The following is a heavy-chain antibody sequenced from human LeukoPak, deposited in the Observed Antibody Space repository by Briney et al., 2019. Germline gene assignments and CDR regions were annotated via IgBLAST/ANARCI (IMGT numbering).Heavy chain of an antibody. V-gene: IGHV3-30-3*01. CDR2: ISYDGGKE. Sequence: GGSLRLSCAASGLTFNNYALHWVRQAPGKGLEWLAVISYDGGKEYYADSVKGRFTISRDNPKNTLYLQMNSLGGEDTALYYCARDRNSVSSNNWFDPWGQGTLVTVSS. CDR3: ARDRNSVSSNNWFDP. CDR1: GLTFNNYA. D-gene: IGHD6-6*01. J-gene: IGHJ5*02.